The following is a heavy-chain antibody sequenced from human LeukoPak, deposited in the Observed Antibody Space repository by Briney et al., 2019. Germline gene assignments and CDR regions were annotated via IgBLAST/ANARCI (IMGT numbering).Heavy chain of an antibody. CDR2: IYSGGST. Sequence: GGSLRLSCAASGFSFSNYAMSWVRQAPGKGLEWVSVIYSGGSTYYADSVKGRFSISRDNSKNMLYLQMNSLRAEDTAVYFCARGLKISGGATYYFDYWGQGTLVTVSS. V-gene: IGHV3-53*01. CDR3: ARGLKISGGATYYFDY. J-gene: IGHJ4*02. D-gene: IGHD3-16*01. CDR1: GFSFSNYA.